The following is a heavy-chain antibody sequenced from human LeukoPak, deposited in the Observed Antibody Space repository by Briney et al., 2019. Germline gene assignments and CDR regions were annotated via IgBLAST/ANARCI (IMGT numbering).Heavy chain of an antibody. D-gene: IGHD3-10*01. Sequence: SETLSLTCTVSGGSISSADYYWSWIRQPPGKGLEWIGYIYYSGSTYYNSSLKSRVTISVDTSKNQFSLKPSSVTAADTAVYYCAREGTSYGMDVWGQGTTVTVSS. CDR1: GGSISSADYY. CDR2: IYYSGST. J-gene: IGHJ6*02. CDR3: AREGTSYGMDV. V-gene: IGHV4-30-4*01.